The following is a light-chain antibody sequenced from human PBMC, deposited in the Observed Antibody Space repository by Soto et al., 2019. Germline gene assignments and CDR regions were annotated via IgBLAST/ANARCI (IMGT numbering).Light chain of an antibody. V-gene: IGKV1-39*01. CDR3: QQSYSTPDT. Sequence: DIQMTQSPSSLSASVGDRVTITCRASQSISTYLNWYHQKPGKAPKLLIYAASSLQSGVPSRFSGSGSGTDFILTISSLQPEDFATYYCQQSYSTPDTFGGGTKVEIK. CDR1: QSISTY. CDR2: AAS. J-gene: IGKJ4*01.